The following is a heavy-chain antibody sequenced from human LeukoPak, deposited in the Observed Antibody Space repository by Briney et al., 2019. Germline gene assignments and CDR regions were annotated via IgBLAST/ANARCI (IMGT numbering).Heavy chain of an antibody. V-gene: IGHV3-74*03. D-gene: IGHD1-26*01. J-gene: IGHJ4*02. CDR1: GFTLSNYW. CDR3: AREAGATNG. Sequence: GGSLRLSSAASGFTLSNYWMQWVRQAPGKGLVWVARINSDASRITYADSVKGRFTISRDNAKSSLYLQMNYLRAEDTVVYYCAREAGATNGWGQGTLVTVSS. CDR2: INSDASRI.